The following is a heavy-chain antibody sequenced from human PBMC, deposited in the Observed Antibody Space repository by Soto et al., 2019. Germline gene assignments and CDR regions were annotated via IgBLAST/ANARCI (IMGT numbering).Heavy chain of an antibody. D-gene: IGHD6-19*01. CDR1: GYTFTSYD. CDR3: ARGMAVAGYYYYYYMDV. V-gene: IGHV1-8*01. Sequence: ASVKVSCKASGYTFTSYDINWVRQATGQGFEWMVWMNPNSGNTGYAQKFQGRVTMTRNTSISTAYMELSSLRSEDTAVYYCARGMAVAGYYYYYYMDVWGKGTTVTVSS. J-gene: IGHJ6*03. CDR2: MNPNSGNT.